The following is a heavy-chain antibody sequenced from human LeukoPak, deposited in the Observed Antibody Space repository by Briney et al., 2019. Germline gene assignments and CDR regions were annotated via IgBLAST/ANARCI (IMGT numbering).Heavy chain of an antibody. CDR2: IKEDGSEK. V-gene: IGHV3-7*01. CDR3: ARDVIARNYYYYMDV. CDR1: GFIFSSYW. Sequence: GGSLRLSCAASGFIFSSYWMSWVRQAPGKGLEWVANIKEDGSEKDYVDSVKGRFTISRDNAKNSLYLQMNSMRAEDTAVYYCARDVIARNYYYYMDVWGKGTTVTVSS. J-gene: IGHJ6*03. D-gene: IGHD2-15*01.